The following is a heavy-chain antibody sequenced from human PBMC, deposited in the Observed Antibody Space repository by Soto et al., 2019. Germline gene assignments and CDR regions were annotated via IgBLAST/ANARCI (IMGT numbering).Heavy chain of an antibody. D-gene: IGHD4-17*01. V-gene: IGHV4-59*01. J-gene: IGHJ6*02. CDR2: IYYSGRT. CDR3: ARDLRFQGHDYADYLGYGMDV. Sequence: QVQLQESGPGLVKPSETLSLTCTVSGGSISPYYWSWIRQPPGKGLEWIGYIYYSGRTNYNPSLKSRVPISVDTSKNQFSLNLSSVTAADTAVYYCARDLRFQGHDYADYLGYGMDVWGQGTTVTVSS. CDR1: GGSISPYY.